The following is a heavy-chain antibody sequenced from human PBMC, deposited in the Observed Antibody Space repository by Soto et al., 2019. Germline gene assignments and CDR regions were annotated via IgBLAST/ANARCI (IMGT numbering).Heavy chain of an antibody. V-gene: IGHV3-23*01. CDR2: ITGSGDGT. CDR3: ARAISRERQIDY. J-gene: IGHJ4*02. Sequence: EVQLLESGGGLVQPGGSLRLSCAASGFIFNNYAMGWVRQAPGRGLEWVSTITGSGDGTDYADSVKGRFTISRDNYKNTLFLQMNSLRAEDKALYYCARAISRERQIDYCGQGTLVTVSS. CDR1: GFIFNNYA. D-gene: IGHD1-26*01.